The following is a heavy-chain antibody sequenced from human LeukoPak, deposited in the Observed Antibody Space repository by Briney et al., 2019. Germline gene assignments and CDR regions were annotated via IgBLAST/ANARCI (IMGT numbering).Heavy chain of an antibody. J-gene: IGHJ6*02. CDR1: GYTFTSYD. V-gene: IGHV1-8*01. CDR3: ARVLGEGYCSSTRCPYYYYYGMDV. Sequence: ASVKVSCTASGYTFTSYDINWVRQATGQGLEWMGWMNPNSGNTGYAQKFQGRVTMTRNTSISTAYMELSSLRSEDTAVYYCARVLGEGYCSSTRCPYYYYYGMDVWGQGTTVTVSS. D-gene: IGHD2-2*01. CDR2: MNPNSGNT.